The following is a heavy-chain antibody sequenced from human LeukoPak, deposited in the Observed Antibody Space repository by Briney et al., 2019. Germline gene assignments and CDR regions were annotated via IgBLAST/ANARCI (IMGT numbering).Heavy chain of an antibody. D-gene: IGHD3-10*01. CDR1: GYTFTSYY. J-gene: IGHJ5*02. Sequence: ASVKVSCRASGYTFTSYYMHWVRQAPGQGLEWMGIINPSGGSTSYAQKFQGRVTMTRDTSASTAYMELSSLRSEDTAVYYCARVNGVVRGVMGVEFDPWGQGTLVTVSS. CDR2: INPSGGST. CDR3: ARVNGVVRGVMGVEFDP. V-gene: IGHV1-46*01.